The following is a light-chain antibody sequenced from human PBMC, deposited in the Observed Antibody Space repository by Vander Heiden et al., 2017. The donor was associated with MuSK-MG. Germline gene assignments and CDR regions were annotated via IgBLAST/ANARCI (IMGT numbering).Light chain of an antibody. V-gene: IGLV2-14*03. CDR1: SSDVGGYNY. CDR2: DVS. CDR3: SSYTSSSTWV. J-gene: IGLJ3*02. Sequence: QSALPQPASVSGSPGQSITISCTGTSSDVGGYNYVSWYQQHPGKAPKLMIYDVSNRPSGVSNRFSGSKSGNTASLTISGLQAEDEDDYYCSSYTSSSTWVFGGGTKLTVL.